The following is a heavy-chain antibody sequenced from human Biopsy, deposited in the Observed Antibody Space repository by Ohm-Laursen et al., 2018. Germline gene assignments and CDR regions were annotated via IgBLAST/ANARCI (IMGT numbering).Heavy chain of an antibody. CDR2: ISHTGYT. D-gene: IGHD4-23*01. CDR1: GGSFTGHY. Sequence: GTLSLTWTVSGGSFTGHYWTWIRQPPGKGLEWIGHISHTGYTSYKSSLKSRVTISLDTSRKHFSLRLTSLAAADTAVYYCARGLNEYGGLYFPHWGQGTLVTVSS. CDR3: ARGLNEYGGLYFPH. V-gene: IGHV4-59*11. J-gene: IGHJ1*01.